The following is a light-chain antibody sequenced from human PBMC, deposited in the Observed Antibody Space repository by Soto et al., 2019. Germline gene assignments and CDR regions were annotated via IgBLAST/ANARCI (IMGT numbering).Light chain of an antibody. Sequence: QSALTQPRSVSGSPGQSVTISCTGTSSDVGTYDFVSWYQQHPGKAPRLMIFDVSERPSGVPDRFSGSKSGNTASLTISGLQAEDEADYYCQSYDSSNQYWVFGGGTKLTVL. V-gene: IGLV2-11*01. CDR3: QSYDSSNQYWV. CDR1: SSDVGTYDF. J-gene: IGLJ3*02. CDR2: DVS.